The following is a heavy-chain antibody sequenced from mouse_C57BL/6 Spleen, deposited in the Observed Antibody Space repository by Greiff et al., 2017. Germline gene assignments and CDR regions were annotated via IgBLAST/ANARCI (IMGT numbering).Heavy chain of an antibody. J-gene: IGHJ4*01. CDR2: IDPEDGET. CDR1: GFNIKDYY. D-gene: IGHD1-1*01. Sequence: VQLKQSGAELVKPGASVKLSCTASGFNIKDYYMHLVKQRTEQGLVWIGRIDPEDGETKSAPKFQGKATITADTSSNTAYLQLSSLTSEDTAVYYCASYYGSSYEAMDYWGQGTSVTVSS. CDR3: ASYYGSSYEAMDY. V-gene: IGHV14-2*01.